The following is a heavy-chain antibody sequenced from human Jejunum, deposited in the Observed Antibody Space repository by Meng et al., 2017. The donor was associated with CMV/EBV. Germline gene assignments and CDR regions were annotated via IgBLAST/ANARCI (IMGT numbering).Heavy chain of an antibody. CDR3: ARHIIRGDGSFDV. CDR1: GYRFDDYW. V-gene: IGHV5-51*01. D-gene: IGHD3-10*01. CDR2: IFPLDSDT. J-gene: IGHJ2*01. Sequence: ASGYRFDDYWVAWVRQMPGRGLEWMGIIFPLDSDTRYSPSFEGHVTISADRSLNTAYLQWRSLEASDTAIYYCARHIIRGDGSFDVWGRGTLVTVSS.